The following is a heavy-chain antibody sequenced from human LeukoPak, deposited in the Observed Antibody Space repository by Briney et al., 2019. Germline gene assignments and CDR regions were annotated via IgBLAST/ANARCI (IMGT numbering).Heavy chain of an antibody. D-gene: IGHD3-3*01. V-gene: IGHV1-2*02. Sequence: ASVTVSCEASGYTFTGYYMHWVRQAPGQGLEWMGWINPNSGGTNYAQKFQGRVTMTRDTSISTAYMELSRLRSDDTAVYYCARDRSGFWSGYYGYYSDYWGQGTLVTVSS. CDR2: INPNSGGT. CDR3: ARDRSGFWSGYYGYYSDY. J-gene: IGHJ4*02. CDR1: GYTFTGYY.